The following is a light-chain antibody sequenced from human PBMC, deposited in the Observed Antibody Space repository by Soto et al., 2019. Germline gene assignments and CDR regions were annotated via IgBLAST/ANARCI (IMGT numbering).Light chain of an antibody. Sequence: QSALTQPASVSGSPGQSITISCTGASSDVVNYNLVSWYQQHPGKAPKLMIYEASQRPSGVSNRFSGSKSGNTASLTISGHQAEDEADYYCCSYVGSPTSPLIFGGGTKLTVL. J-gene: IGLJ2*01. V-gene: IGLV2-23*01. CDR1: SSDVVNYNL. CDR2: EAS. CDR3: CSYVGSPTSPLI.